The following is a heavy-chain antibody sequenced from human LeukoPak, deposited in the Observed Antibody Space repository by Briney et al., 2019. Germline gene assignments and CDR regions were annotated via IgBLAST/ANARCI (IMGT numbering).Heavy chain of an antibody. V-gene: IGHV4-59*01. Sequence: SETLSLTCTVSGGSISSYYWNWIRQPPGKGLEWIGYIYHSGSTNYNSSLKSRVNISVDTSKNQFSLKLKSVAAADTAVYYCARVIAVAGTAYFDYWGQGTTVTVSS. J-gene: IGHJ4*03. D-gene: IGHD6-19*01. CDR2: IYHSGST. CDR3: ARVIAVAGTAYFDY. CDR1: GGSISSYY.